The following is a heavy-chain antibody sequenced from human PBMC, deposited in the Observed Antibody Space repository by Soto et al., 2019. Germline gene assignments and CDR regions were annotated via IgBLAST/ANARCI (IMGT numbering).Heavy chain of an antibody. CDR3: ARAPPNDGWFDP. CDR2: LNPTDGTT. V-gene: IGHV1-46*01. CDR1: GFTFPNYY. Sequence: QVQLVQSGTEVKKPGASMKISCKASGFTFPNYYMHWVRQAPGQGLEWMGILNPTDGTTTYAEKFRGRVTMTRDASTSTVYLELSSLTSEDTAVFYCARAPPNDGWFDPWGQGTLVIVSS. D-gene: IGHD1-1*01. J-gene: IGHJ5*02.